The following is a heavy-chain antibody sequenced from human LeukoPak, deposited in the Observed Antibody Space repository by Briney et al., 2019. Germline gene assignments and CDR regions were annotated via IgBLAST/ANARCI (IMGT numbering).Heavy chain of an antibody. D-gene: IGHD3-9*01. J-gene: IGHJ6*02. V-gene: IGHV3-48*03. CDR3: ARDAYDILTGYAHYGMDV. CDR2: ISSSGSTI. CDR1: GFTFSSYE. Sequence: GGSLRLSCAASGFTFSSYEMNWVRQAPGKGLEWVSYISSSGSTIYYADSVKGRFTISRDNAKNSLYLQMNSLRAEDTAVYYCARDAYDILTGYAHYGMDVWGQGTTVTVSS.